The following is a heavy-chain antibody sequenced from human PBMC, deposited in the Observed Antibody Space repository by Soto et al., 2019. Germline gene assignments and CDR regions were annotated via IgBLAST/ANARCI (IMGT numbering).Heavy chain of an antibody. CDR1: VGTLSHYA. CDR3: ARELGGGSDDY. J-gene: IGHJ4*02. V-gene: IGHV1-69*13. D-gene: IGHD3-10*01. Sequence: ALVTVSCQASVGTLSHYAINWVRPAPGKGLEWMGGIIPIFGTANYAQKFQGRVTITADESTSTAYMELSSLRSEDTAVYYCARELGGGSDDYWGQGTLVTVSS. CDR2: IIPIFGTA.